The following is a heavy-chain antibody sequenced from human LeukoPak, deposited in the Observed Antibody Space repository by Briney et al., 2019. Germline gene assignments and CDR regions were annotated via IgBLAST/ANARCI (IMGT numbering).Heavy chain of an antibody. J-gene: IGHJ4*02. D-gene: IGHD6-19*01. Sequence: GGSLRLSCSASGFTFSSYTMHWVRQAPGKGLEYVSAIGSNGGSTYYADSVKGRFTISRDNSKSTLFLQMNSLRAEDTAVYYCVKDWSVTVAGMGRYWGQGTLVTVSS. CDR1: GFTFSSYT. V-gene: IGHV3-64D*06. CDR2: IGSNGGST. CDR3: VKDWSVTVAGMGRY.